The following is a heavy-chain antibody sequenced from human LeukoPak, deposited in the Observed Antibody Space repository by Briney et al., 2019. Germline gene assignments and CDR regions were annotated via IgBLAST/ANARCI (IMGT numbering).Heavy chain of an antibody. D-gene: IGHD2-15*01. CDR1: GYTLTELS. CDR3: ATDRYCSGGSCLDRGWDWFDP. Sequence: ASVKLSCKVSGYTLTELSMHWARQAPGKGLEWMGGFDPEDGETIYAQKFQGRVTMTEDTSTDTAYMELSSLRSEDTAVYYCATDRYCSGGSCLDRGWDWFDPWGQGTLVSVSS. V-gene: IGHV1-24*01. CDR2: FDPEDGET. J-gene: IGHJ5*02.